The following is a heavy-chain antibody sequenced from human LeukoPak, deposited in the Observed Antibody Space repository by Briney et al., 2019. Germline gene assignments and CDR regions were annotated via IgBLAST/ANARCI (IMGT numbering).Heavy chain of an antibody. J-gene: IGHJ3*02. V-gene: IGHV4-39*07. CDR1: GGSISSSSYY. CDR2: IYYSGST. Sequence: PSETLSLTCTVSGGSISSSSYYWGWIRQPPGKGLEWIGSIYYSGSTYYNPSLKSRVTISVDTSKNQFSLKLSSVTAADTAVYYCARDRRDILTGYYNQDAFDIWGQGTMVTVSS. CDR3: ARDRRDILTGYYNQDAFDI. D-gene: IGHD3-9*01.